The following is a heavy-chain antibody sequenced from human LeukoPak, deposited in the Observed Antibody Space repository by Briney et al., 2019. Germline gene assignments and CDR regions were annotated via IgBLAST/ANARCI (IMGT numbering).Heavy chain of an antibody. CDR1: GYTFTSYG. CDR2: ISAYNGNT. CDR3: ARDPEVGATVFDY. D-gene: IGHD1-26*01. Sequence: ASVKVSCKASGYTFTSYGISWVRQAPGQGLEWMGWISAYNGNTNYAQKLQGRVTMTTDTSTSIVYMELRSLRSDDTAVYDSARDPEVGATVFDYWGQGTLVTVSS. V-gene: IGHV1-18*01. J-gene: IGHJ4*02.